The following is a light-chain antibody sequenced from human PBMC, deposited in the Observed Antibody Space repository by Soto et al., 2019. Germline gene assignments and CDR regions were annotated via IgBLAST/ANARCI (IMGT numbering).Light chain of an antibody. CDR1: SSDVGTYKL. Sequence: HSALTQPASVSGSPGQSITISCTGTSSDVGTYKLVSWYQQHPGKAPKLLISEDIKRPSGVSNRFSGSKSGNTASLSISGLQPEDEADYYCCSYATINTFVFGTGTKLTVL. V-gene: IGLV2-23*02. CDR2: EDI. CDR3: CSYATINTFV. J-gene: IGLJ1*01.